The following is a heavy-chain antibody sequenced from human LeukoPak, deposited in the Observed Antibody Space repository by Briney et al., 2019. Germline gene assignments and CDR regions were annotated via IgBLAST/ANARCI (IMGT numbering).Heavy chain of an antibody. CDR3: ARGGGNFDY. Sequence: SVKVSCKASGYTFTGYYMHWVRQAPGQGLEWMGRIIPILGIANYAQKFQGRVTITADKSTSTAYMELSSLRSEDTAVYYCARGGGNFDYWGQGTLVTVSS. J-gene: IGHJ4*02. CDR1: GYTFTGYY. CDR2: IIPILGIA. V-gene: IGHV1-69*04.